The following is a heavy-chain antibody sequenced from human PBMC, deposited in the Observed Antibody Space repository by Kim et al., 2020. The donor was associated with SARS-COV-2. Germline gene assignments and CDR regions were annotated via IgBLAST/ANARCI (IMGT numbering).Heavy chain of an antibody. Sequence: KGRFTISRDNSKNTLYLQMNSLRAEDTAVYYCARVDYYDSSGYWGYYFDYWGQGTLVTVSS. CDR3: ARVDYYDSSGYWGYYFDY. D-gene: IGHD3-22*01. V-gene: IGHV3-66*01. J-gene: IGHJ4*02.